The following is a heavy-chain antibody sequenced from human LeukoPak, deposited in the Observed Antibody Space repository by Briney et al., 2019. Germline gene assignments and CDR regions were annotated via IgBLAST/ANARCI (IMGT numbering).Heavy chain of an antibody. CDR2: VSTSGST. V-gene: IGHV4-4*07. CDR1: GGSISNHF. Sequence: KSSETLSLTCTVSGGSISNHFCSWIRQPAGKGLEWIGRVSTSGSTYYNPSLKSRVTMSADTSKNQFSLKLTSMTAADTAVYYRARGDIVMGGGRNWFDPWGQGTLVTVSS. D-gene: IGHD2-21*01. CDR3: ARGDIVMGGGRNWFDP. J-gene: IGHJ5*02.